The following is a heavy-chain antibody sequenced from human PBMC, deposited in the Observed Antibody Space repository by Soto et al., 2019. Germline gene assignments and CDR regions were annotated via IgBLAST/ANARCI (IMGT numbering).Heavy chain of an antibody. Sequence: SETLSLTCAVSGGSFRGYFWSWIRQSPDKGLEWIGEIDDSGSTYYNPSFKSRLTISVDTSKSQISLRLTSVTAADSAVYYCQGVDFWGRGTRVTVS. CDR1: GGSFRGYF. V-gene: IGHV4-34*01. J-gene: IGHJ4*02. CDR3: QGVDF. D-gene: IGHD3-16*01. CDR2: IDDSGST.